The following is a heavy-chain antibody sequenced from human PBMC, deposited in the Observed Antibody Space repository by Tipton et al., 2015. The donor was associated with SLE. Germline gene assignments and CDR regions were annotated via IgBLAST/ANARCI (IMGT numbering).Heavy chain of an antibody. D-gene: IGHD3-22*01. J-gene: IGHJ4*02. CDR3: ARDGSYYDSSGYYYVLEGFDY. Sequence: QLVQSGAEVKKPGSSVKVSCKASGGTFSSYAISWVRQAPGQGLEWMGWISAYNGNTNYAQKLQGRVTMTTDTSTSTAYMELRSLRSDDTAVYYCARDGSYYDSSGYYYVLEGFDYWGQGTLVTVSS. CDR2: ISAYNGNT. CDR1: GGTFSSYA. V-gene: IGHV1-18*01.